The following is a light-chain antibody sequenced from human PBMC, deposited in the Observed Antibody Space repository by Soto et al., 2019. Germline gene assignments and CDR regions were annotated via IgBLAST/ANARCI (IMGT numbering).Light chain of an antibody. CDR2: RAS. Sequence: EIVMTQSPAPLSVSPGERATLSCRASESVSNNLAWYQQKLGQAPRLLIYRASTRATGIPARFSGSGSGTEFTLTISSLQSEDFAVYYCQQYDSWPFTFGPGTKVDIK. CDR1: ESVSNN. J-gene: IGKJ3*01. CDR3: QQYDSWPFT. V-gene: IGKV3-15*01.